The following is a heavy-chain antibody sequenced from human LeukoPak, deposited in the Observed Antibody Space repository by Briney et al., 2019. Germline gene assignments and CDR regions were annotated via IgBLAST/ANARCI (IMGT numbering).Heavy chain of an antibody. D-gene: IGHD1-26*01. V-gene: IGHV3-48*01. CDR2: ISSSSSTI. CDR1: GFTFSSYS. Sequence: GGSLRLSCAASGFTFSSYSMNWVRQAPGKGLEWVSYISSSSSTIYYADSVKGRFTISRDNAKNSLYLQMNSLRAEDTAVYYCARDGPGYYDAFDIWGQGTMVTVSS. J-gene: IGHJ3*02. CDR3: ARDGPGYYDAFDI.